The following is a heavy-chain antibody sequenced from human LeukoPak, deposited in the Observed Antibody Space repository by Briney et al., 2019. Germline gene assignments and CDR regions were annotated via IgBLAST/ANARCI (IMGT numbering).Heavy chain of an antibody. CDR1: GYTFTGYY. V-gene: IGHV1-2*02. J-gene: IGHJ4*02. CDR2: INPNSGGT. CDR3: ARDLDYDLLFDY. D-gene: IGHD4-17*01. Sequence: ASVKVSCKASGYTFTGYYMHWVRQAPGQGLEWMGWINPNSGGTNYAQKFQGRVTMTSDTSISTAYMELSRLRSDDTAVYYCARDLDYDLLFDYWGQGILVTVSS.